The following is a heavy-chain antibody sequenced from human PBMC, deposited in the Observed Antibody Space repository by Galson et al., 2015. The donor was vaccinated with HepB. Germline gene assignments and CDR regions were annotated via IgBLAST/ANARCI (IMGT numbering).Heavy chain of an antibody. CDR3: AKDSGDTSGYLLPDY. D-gene: IGHD3-22*01. CDR1: GFTFIRYA. Sequence: SLRLSCAASGFTFIRYAMHWVRQAPGKGLEWVAVISDDGSNKYYADSVKGRFTISRDNSKNTLYLQMNSLRAEDTAVYYCAKDSGDTSGYLLPDYWGQGTLVTVSS. V-gene: IGHV3-30*18. CDR2: ISDDGSNK. J-gene: IGHJ4*02.